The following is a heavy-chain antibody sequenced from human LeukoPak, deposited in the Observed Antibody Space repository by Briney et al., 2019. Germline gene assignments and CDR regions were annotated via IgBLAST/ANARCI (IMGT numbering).Heavy chain of an antibody. Sequence: GASVKVSCKASGGTFSSYAISWVRQAPGQGLEWMGGIIPIFGTANYAQKFQGRVTITADESTSTAYMELSSLRSEDTAVYYCARGYSGYDRRGNYFDYWGQGTLVTVSS. CDR2: IIPIFGTA. D-gene: IGHD5-12*01. CDR1: GGTFSSYA. V-gene: IGHV1-69*13. CDR3: ARGYSGYDRRGNYFDY. J-gene: IGHJ4*02.